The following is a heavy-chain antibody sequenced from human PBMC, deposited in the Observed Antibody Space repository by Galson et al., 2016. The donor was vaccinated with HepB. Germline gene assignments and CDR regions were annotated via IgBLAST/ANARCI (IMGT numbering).Heavy chain of an antibody. CDR1: GGSIRSYY. V-gene: IGHV4-4*07. CDR2: VYTSGNT. J-gene: IGHJ3*02. CDR3: ARPLIGTRGAFDI. Sequence: SETLSLTCTVSGGSIRSYYWSWIRQPAGKGLEWIGRVYTSGNTNYNPSLKSRISMSVDTSKNQFSLKLYSVTAADTAVYYCARPLIGTRGAFDIWGQGTMGTVSS. D-gene: IGHD2-2*01.